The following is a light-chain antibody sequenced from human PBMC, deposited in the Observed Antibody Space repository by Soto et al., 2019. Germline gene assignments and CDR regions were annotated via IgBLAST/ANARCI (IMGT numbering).Light chain of an antibody. V-gene: IGKV2-28*01. Sequence: DIVMTQSPLSLPVTPGEPASISCRSSQSLLHSNGYNYLDWYLQKPGQSPQLLIYLGSNRASGVPDRFSRSGSGTAFTLKISRVEAEDVGVYYCMQALQTWTFGQGTKVEIK. CDR2: LGS. CDR1: QSLLHSNGYNY. CDR3: MQALQTWT. J-gene: IGKJ1*01.